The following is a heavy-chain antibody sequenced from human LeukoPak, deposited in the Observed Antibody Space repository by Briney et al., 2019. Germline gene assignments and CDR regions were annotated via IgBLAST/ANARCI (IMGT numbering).Heavy chain of an antibody. CDR3: ASGLRYFDWLLNY. Sequence: SETLSLTCTVSGGSISSYYWGWIRQPAGKGLEWIGRIYTSGSTNYNPSLKSRLTMSVDTSKNQFSLKLSSVTAADTAVYYCASGLRYFDWLLNYWGQGTLVTVSS. J-gene: IGHJ4*02. CDR2: IYTSGST. V-gene: IGHV4-4*07. D-gene: IGHD3-9*01. CDR1: GGSISSYY.